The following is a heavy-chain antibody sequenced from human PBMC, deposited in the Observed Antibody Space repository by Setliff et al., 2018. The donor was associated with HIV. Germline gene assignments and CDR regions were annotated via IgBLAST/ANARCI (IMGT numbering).Heavy chain of an antibody. CDR3: ALAEVATPVDY. J-gene: IGHJ4*02. D-gene: IGHD2-15*01. V-gene: IGHV3-21*01. Sequence: GGSLRLSCVTSGFTFTSHSMNWVRLRPGKGLEWVASISGSGTYTHYADSVRGRFTVSRDNAKNSLYLQMNSLRAEYTAVYYCALAEVATPVDYWGQGTLVTVSS. CDR1: GFTFTSHS. CDR2: ISGSGTYT.